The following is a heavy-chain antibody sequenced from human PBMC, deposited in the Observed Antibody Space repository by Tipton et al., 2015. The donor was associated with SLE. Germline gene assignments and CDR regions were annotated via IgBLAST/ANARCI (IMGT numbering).Heavy chain of an antibody. J-gene: IGHJ3*02. CDR2: VNQYGNEI. Sequence: SLRLSCAASGFTFSSYWMTWVRQIPGKGLDWVATVNQYGNEIYYVDSVKGRFTISEDNAKNSLYLQMNSLRAEDTAIYYCARGSGNHAFDIWGQGTMVTVSS. D-gene: IGHD3-10*01. CDR3: ARGSGNHAFDI. V-gene: IGHV3-7*01. CDR1: GFTFSSYW.